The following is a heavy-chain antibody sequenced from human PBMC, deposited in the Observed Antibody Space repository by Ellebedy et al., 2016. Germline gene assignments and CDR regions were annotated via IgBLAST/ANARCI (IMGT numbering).Heavy chain of an antibody. D-gene: IGHD4-17*01. CDR1: GGSFSGYY. CDR3: AREAGDSDRPYGAFDI. CDR2: IYYSGST. J-gene: IGHJ3*02. Sequence: GSLRLXCAVYGGSFSGYYWSWIRQPPGKGLEWIGYIYYSGSTNYNPSLKSRVTISVDTSKNQFSLKLSSVTAADTAVYYCAREAGDSDRPYGAFDIWGQGTMVTVSS. V-gene: IGHV4-59*12.